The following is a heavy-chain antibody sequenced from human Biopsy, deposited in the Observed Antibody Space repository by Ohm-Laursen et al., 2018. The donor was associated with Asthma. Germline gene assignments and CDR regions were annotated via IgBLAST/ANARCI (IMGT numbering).Heavy chain of an antibody. CDR2: IVFASGAT. V-gene: IGHV1-58*01. CDR3: AAGRTSLQGESLI. D-gene: IGHD2/OR15-2a*01. Sequence: EASVKVSCNASGVALSGYTFEGVRQARGLGLEWIAWIVFASGATNYAQNFQDRLTVTRDMSAGSVSMELRGLSSTDTAVYYCAAGRTSLQGESLIWGQGTLVSVSS. CDR1: GVALSGYT. J-gene: IGHJ4*01.